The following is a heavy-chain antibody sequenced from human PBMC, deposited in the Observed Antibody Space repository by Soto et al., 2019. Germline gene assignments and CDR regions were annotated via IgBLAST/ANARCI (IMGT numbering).Heavy chain of an antibody. CDR3: ATSTMASNWFDP. V-gene: IGHV4-39*01. Sequence: TSETLSLTCSVSGDSISSRLYYWGWIRQPPGKGLEWIGNFYYFGNTYYNPSLKSRVTISVDTSKNQLSLTLRSVTAADTAVYYCATSTMASNWFDPWGQGTLVTVSS. J-gene: IGHJ5*02. D-gene: IGHD3-3*01. CDR2: FYYFGNT. CDR1: GDSISSRLYY.